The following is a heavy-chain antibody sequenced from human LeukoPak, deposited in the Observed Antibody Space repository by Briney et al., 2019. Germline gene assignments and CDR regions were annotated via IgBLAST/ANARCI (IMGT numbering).Heavy chain of an antibody. CDR2: IYYSGST. D-gene: IGHD3-10*01. CDR3: ARRLAYGSVRVDY. V-gene: IGHV4-39*07. J-gene: IGHJ4*02. CDR1: GGSISSSSYY. Sequence: PSETLSLTCTVSGGSISSSSYYWGWIRQPPGKGLEWIGSIYYSGSTYYNPSLKSRVTISVDTSKNQFSLKLSSVTAADTAVYYCARRLAYGSVRVDYWGQGTLVTVSS.